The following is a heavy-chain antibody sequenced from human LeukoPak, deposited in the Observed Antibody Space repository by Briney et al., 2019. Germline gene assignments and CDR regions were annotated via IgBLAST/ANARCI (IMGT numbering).Heavy chain of an antibody. J-gene: IGHJ4*02. Sequence: PSETLSLTCAVYGGSFSGYYWSWIRQPPGKGLEWIGEINHSGSTNYNPSLKSRVTISVDTSKNQFSLKLSSVTAADTAVYYCARGPDYYYGSGSYYTPQYYFDYWGRGTLVTVSS. D-gene: IGHD3-10*01. CDR3: ARGPDYYYGSGSYYTPQYYFDY. CDR1: GGSFSGYY. V-gene: IGHV4-34*01. CDR2: INHSGST.